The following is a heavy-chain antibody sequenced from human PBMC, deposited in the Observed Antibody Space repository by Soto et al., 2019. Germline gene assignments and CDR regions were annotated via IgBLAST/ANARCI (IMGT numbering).Heavy chain of an antibody. CDR1: GFTFSSYA. CDR2: ISGRGGST. V-gene: IGHV3-23*01. D-gene: IGHD3-16*01. CDR3: AKARDRGGYYFDY. J-gene: IGHJ4*02. Sequence: EVQLLESGGGLVQPGGSLRLSCAASGFTFSSYAMSWVRQAPGKGLEWVSAISGRGGSTYYADSVKGRFTISRDNSKNTLYLQMNSLRAEDTAVYYCAKARDRGGYYFDYWGQGTLVTVSS.